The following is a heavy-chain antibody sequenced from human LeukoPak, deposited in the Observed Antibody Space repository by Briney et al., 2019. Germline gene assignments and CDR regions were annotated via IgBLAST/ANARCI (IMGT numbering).Heavy chain of an antibody. D-gene: IGHD4-11*01. J-gene: IGHJ3*02. CDR3: AKDFHSNYANI. V-gene: IGHV3-30*02. CDR1: GFTFSSYG. Sequence: GGSLRLSCAASGFTFSSYGMHWVRQAPGKGLEWVAFIRYDGGNKYYADSVKGRFTISRDNSKNTLYLQMNSLRAEDTAVYYCAKDFHSNYANIWGQGTMVTVSS. CDR2: IRYDGGNK.